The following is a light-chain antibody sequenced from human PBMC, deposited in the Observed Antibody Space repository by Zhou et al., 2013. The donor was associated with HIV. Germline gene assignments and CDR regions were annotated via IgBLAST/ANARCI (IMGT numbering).Light chain of an antibody. CDR2: AAS. Sequence: DIQMTQSPSSLSASVGDRVTITCRASQDIRSDLGWYQQKPGKAPKRLIYAASSLQSGVPSRFSGSGSGTEFTLTISSLQPDDFATYYCQHMRTFGQGTKVEIK. CDR1: QDIRSD. J-gene: IGKJ1*01. V-gene: IGKV1-17*01. CDR3: QHMRT.